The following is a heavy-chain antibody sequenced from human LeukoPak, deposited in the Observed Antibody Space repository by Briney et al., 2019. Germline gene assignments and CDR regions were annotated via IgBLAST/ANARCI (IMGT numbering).Heavy chain of an antibody. CDR1: GFTFSNYA. CDR3: AKGTQFGSTHWFDP. Sequence: GGSLRLSCAASGFTFSNYAMNWVRQAPGKGLDWVSTISVGHSTNYAGSVKGRFTISRDNSINTLYLQMNSLRAEDTAVYYCAKGTQFGSTHWFDPWGQGTLVTVSS. V-gene: IGHV3-23*01. J-gene: IGHJ5*02. CDR2: ISVGHST. D-gene: IGHD3-16*01.